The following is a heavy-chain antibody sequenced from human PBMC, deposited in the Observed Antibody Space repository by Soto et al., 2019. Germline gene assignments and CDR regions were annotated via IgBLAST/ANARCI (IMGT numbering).Heavy chain of an antibody. J-gene: IGHJ4*02. CDR2: FSSGGGGT. D-gene: IGHD2-15*01. V-gene: IGHV3-23*01. Sequence: GASLRLSCTASGFTFSNYAMSWVRQAPGKWLEWVSTFSSGGGGTYYADSVKGRFTISRDNSKNTLSLQMNSLRAEDTAVYYCTKANRYCSGANCFTFDYWGLGTLVTVS. CDR3: TKANRYCSGANCFTFDY. CDR1: GFTFSNYA.